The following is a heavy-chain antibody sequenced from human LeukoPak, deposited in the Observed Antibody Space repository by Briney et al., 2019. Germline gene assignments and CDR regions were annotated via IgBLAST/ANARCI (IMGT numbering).Heavy chain of an antibody. J-gene: IGHJ4*02. D-gene: IGHD3-10*01. CDR1: GGSIRSSYYY. CDR2: SYESGST. CDR3: ARHYGH. V-gene: IGHV4-39*01. Sequence: SETLSLTCTVSGGSIRSSYYYWGWIRQPPGKGLEWIGSSYESGSTYYNPSLKIRVTISVDTSQNQFSLKLNSVTAADTAVYYCARHYGHWGQGTMVTVSS.